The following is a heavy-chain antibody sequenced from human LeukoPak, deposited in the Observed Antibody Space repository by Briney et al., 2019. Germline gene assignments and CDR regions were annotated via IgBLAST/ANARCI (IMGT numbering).Heavy chain of an antibody. CDR1: GGSFSGYY. J-gene: IGHJ6*03. D-gene: IGHD3-10*01. CDR3: ARDPSGWFGELPTGYMDV. V-gene: IGHV4-34*01. CDR2: INHSGST. Sequence: PSETLSLTCAVYGGSFSGYYWSWIRQPPGKGLEWIGEINHSGSTNYNPSLKSRATISVDTSKNQFSLKLSSVTAADTAVYYCARDPSGWFGELPTGYMDVWGKGTTVTVSS.